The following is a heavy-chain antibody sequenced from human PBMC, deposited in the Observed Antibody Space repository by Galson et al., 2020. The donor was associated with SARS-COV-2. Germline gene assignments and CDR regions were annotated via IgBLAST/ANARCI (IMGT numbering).Heavy chain of an antibody. J-gene: IGHJ4*02. CDR1: AYSFSKFW. CDR3: TRHAVVPGTHVGI. Sequence: GASQKISCKGSAYSFSKFWIGWVRQMPGKGLEYMGVIYPDDSDTIYSPSFQGQVTISADKTISTAYLQWSSLKASDTAMYYCTRHAVVPGTHVGIWGQGTLVTVSS. D-gene: IGHD2-21*02. CDR2: IYPDDSDT. V-gene: IGHV5-51*01.